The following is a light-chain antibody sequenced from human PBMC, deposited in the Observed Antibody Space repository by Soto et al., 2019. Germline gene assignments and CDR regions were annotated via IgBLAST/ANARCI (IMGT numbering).Light chain of an antibody. J-gene: IGKJ3*01. V-gene: IGKV1-39*01. Sequence: DIQMTQSPSSLSAFVGDRVTITCRSSQTTSSYLNWYQQKPGKAPKVLIYAASYLQTGVSSRLSGRGSGTEFALTIDRVQPEDAATYDCQQRYIRFTCGRGTEVAI. CDR3: QQRYIRFT. CDR1: QTTSSY. CDR2: AAS.